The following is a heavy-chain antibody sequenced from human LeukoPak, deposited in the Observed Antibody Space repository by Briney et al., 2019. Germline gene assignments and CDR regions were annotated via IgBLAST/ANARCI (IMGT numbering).Heavy chain of an antibody. CDR3: ARHSSRGHYYDFDF. J-gene: IGHJ4*02. CDR1: GYTFTGYY. D-gene: IGHD3-22*01. Sequence: ASVKVSCKASGYTFTGYYMHWVRQAPGQGLEWVGRIVPVIGVATYAQSLQGRVTITADRSTNTAYMELSSLRFEDSAVYFCARHSSRGHYYDFDFWGQGSLVTVSS. CDR2: IVPVIGVA. V-gene: IGHV1-69*02.